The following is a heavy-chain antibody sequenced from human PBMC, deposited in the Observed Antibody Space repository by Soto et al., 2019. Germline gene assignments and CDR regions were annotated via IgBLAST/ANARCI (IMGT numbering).Heavy chain of an antibody. CDR1: GFTFSSYG. V-gene: IGHV3-33*06. J-gene: IGHJ4*02. Sequence: QVQLVESGGGVVQPGRSLRLSCAASGFTFSSYGMHWVRQAPGKGLEWVAVIWYDGSNKYYADSVKGRFTISRDNSKNTLYLQMNSLRAEDTAVYYCAKELSGYSSSWYHAEGGPVGYWGQGTLVTVSS. CDR2: IWYDGSNK. D-gene: IGHD6-13*01. CDR3: AKELSGYSSSWYHAEGGPVGY.